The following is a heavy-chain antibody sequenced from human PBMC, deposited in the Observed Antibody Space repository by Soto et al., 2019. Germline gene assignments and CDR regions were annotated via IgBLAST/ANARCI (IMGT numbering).Heavy chain of an antibody. J-gene: IGHJ6*02. D-gene: IGHD2-15*01. CDR1: GFTFSSYA. CDR2: ISYDGSNK. Sequence: GGSLRLSCAASGFTFSSYAMHWVRQAPGKGLEGVAVISYDGSNKYYADSVKGRFTISRDNSKNTLYLQMNSLRAEDTAVYYCARDRDLYCSGGSCYYGVGMDVWGQGTTVTVSS. CDR3: ARDRDLYCSGGSCYYGVGMDV. V-gene: IGHV3-30-3*01.